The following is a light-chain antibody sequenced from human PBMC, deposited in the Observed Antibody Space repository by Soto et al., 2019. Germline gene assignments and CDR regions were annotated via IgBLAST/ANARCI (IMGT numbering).Light chain of an antibody. V-gene: IGLV2-14*01. J-gene: IGLJ1*01. CDR2: EVS. Sequence: QSALTQPASVSGSPGQTITISCTGTSSDVGAYNYVSWYQQHPGKAPKLMIYEVSNRPSGVSDRSSGSKSGNTASLTISGLQAADEADYYCSSKRTTASLVFGTGTKVTVL. CDR3: SSKRTTASLV. CDR1: SSDVGAYNY.